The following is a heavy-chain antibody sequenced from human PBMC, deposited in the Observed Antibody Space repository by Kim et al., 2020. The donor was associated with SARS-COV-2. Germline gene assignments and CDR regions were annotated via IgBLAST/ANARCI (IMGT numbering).Heavy chain of an antibody. CDR3: ARGEFLEWLGPYYYYGMDV. CDR1: GYTFTSYD. V-gene: IGHV1-8*01. J-gene: IGHJ6*02. Sequence: ASVKVSCKASGYTFTSYDINWVRQATGQGLEWMGWMNPNSGNTGYAQKFQGRVTMTRNTSISTAYMELSSLRSEDTAVYYCARGEFLEWLGPYYYYGMDVWGQGTTVTVSS. CDR2: MNPNSGNT. D-gene: IGHD3-3*01.